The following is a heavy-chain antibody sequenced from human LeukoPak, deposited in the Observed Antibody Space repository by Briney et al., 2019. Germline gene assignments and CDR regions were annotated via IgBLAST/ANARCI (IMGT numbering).Heavy chain of an antibody. D-gene: IGHD6-19*01. Sequence: GGSLRLSCGASGFTFSDYNMRWIRQAPGKGLEWVSSISRSGSTKYYADSVKGRFTISRDNAKKSLYLQMNSLRAEDTAVYYCARDGGYSSGWYWGAILYYMDVWGKGTTVTVSS. CDR2: ISRSGSTK. CDR3: ARDGGYSSGWYWGAILYYMDV. J-gene: IGHJ6*03. V-gene: IGHV3-11*04. CDR1: GFTFSDYN.